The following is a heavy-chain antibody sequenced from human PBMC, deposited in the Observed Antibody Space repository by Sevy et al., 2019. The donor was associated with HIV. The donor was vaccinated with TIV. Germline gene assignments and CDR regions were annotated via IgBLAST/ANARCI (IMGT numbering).Heavy chain of an antibody. D-gene: IGHD3-22*01. Sequence: GGCLRLSCAASGFTFSNAWMSWVRQAPGKGLEWVGRIKSNTDGGTTDYAAPVKGRFTISRDDSKNTLYLQMNSLKTEHTAVYYCTTAEWWLLRELFDYWGQGTSVTVSS. CDR1: GFTFSNAW. V-gene: IGHV3-15*01. J-gene: IGHJ4*02. CDR2: IKSNTDGGTT. CDR3: TTAEWWLLRELFDY.